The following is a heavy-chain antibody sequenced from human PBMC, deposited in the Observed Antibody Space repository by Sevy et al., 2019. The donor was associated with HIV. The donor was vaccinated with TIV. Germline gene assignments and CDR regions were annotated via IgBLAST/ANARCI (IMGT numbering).Heavy chain of an antibody. CDR2: INPGTGGT. J-gene: IGHJ4*02. D-gene: IGHD3-22*01. V-gene: IGHV1-2*02. CDR3: ARMGDYADTSGYYPLKY. Sequence: ASVKVSCKASGYSFTGYYVHWLRQAPGQGLEWMGWINPGTGGTYFARRFQDRVTLTTGKSITTAFMELNGLTFEDTVVYYCARMGDYADTSGYYPLKYWGQGTLVTVSS. CDR1: GYSFTGYY.